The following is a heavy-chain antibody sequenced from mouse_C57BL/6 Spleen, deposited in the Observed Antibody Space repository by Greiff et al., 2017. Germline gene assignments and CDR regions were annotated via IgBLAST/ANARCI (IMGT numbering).Heavy chain of an antibody. J-gene: IGHJ1*03. CDR1: GYTFTDYN. CDR3: ARWTRRGFDV. CDR2: INPNNGGT. Sequence: VQLKQSGPELVKPGASVEIPCKASGYTFTDYNMDWVKQSHGKSLEWIGDINPNNGGTIYNQKFKGKATLTVDKSSSTAYMELRSLTSEDTAVYYCARWTRRGFDVWGTGTTVTVSS. V-gene: IGHV1-18*01.